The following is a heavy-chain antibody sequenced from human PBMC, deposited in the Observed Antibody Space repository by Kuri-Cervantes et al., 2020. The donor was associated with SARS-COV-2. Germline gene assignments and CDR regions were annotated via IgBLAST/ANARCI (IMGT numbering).Heavy chain of an antibody. J-gene: IGHJ4*02. V-gene: IGHV3-21*01. CDR1: GFTVSSYS. Sequence: GGSLRLSCAASGFTVSSYSMNWVRQAPGKGLEWVSSISSSSSYIYYADSVKGRFTISRDNAKNSLYLQMNSLRAEDTAVYYCARAVVVTAMPFGYWGQGTLVTVSS. CDR3: ARAVVVTAMPFGY. D-gene: IGHD2-21*02. CDR2: ISSSSSYI.